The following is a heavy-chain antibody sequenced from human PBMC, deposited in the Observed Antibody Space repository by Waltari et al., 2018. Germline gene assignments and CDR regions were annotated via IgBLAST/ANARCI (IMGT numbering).Heavy chain of an antibody. D-gene: IGHD4-17*01. V-gene: IGHV4-39*07. CDR3: ARGTSDYGRVGYYYGMDV. CDR1: GGSISSSSYY. J-gene: IGHJ6*02. CDR2: IYYSGST. Sequence: QLQLQESGPGLVKPSETLSLTCTVPGGSISSSSYYGGWIRQPPGKGLEWIGSIYYSGSTYYNPSLKSRVTISVDTSKNQFSLKLSSVTAADTAVYYCARGTSDYGRVGYYYGMDVWGQGTTVTVSS.